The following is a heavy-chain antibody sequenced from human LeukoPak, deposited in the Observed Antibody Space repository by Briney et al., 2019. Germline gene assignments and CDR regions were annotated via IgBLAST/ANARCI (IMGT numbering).Heavy chain of an antibody. CDR1: GFTFSSYW. V-gene: IGHV3-7*03. CDR3: ARDRRWGTY. Sequence: GGSLRLSCAASGFTFSSYWVSWVRQAPGKGLEWVANIKQDGSEKYYVDSVKGRFTISRDNAKNSLYLQMNSLRAEDTAVYYCARDRRWGTYWGQGTLVTVSS. CDR2: IKQDGSEK. J-gene: IGHJ4*02. D-gene: IGHD3-16*01.